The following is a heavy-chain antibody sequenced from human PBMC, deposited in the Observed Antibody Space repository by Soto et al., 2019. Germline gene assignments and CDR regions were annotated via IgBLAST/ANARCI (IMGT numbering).Heavy chain of an antibody. D-gene: IGHD1-26*01. J-gene: IGHJ6*02. CDR3: ASHSGSSYYYYGMDV. Sequence: QMQLVQSGAEVKKTGSSVKVSCKASGYTFTYRYLHWVRQAPGQALEWMGWITPFNGNTNYAQKFQDRVTITRDRSMSTAYMELSSLRSEDTAMYYCASHSGSSYYYYGMDVWGQGTTFTVSS. CDR1: GYTFTYRY. V-gene: IGHV1-45*02. CDR2: ITPFNGNT.